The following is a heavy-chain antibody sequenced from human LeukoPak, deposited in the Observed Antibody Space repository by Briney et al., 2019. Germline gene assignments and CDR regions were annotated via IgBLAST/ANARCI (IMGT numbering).Heavy chain of an antibody. D-gene: IGHD6-13*01. CDR1: GGSISSYY. CDR3: ARGGAYSSSWSRGRAFDI. V-gene: IGHV4-59*12. J-gene: IGHJ3*02. Sequence: SETLSLTCTVSGGSISSYYWSWIRQPPGKGLEWIGYIYYSGSTNYNPSLKSRVTISVDRSKNQFSLKLSSVTAADTAVYYCARGGAYSSSWSRGRAFDIWGQGTMVTVSS. CDR2: IYYSGST.